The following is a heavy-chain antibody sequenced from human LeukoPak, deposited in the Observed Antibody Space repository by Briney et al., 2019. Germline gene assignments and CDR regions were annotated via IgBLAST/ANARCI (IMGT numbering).Heavy chain of an antibody. CDR1: GFTFSDYY. J-gene: IGHJ3*02. CDR2: ISSSGSTI. Sequence: GGSLRLSCTASGFTFSDYYMSWIRQAPGKGLEWVSYISSSGSTIYYADSVKGRFTISRDNAKNSLYLQMNSLRAEDTAVYYCARDRANPEGDAFDIWGQGTMVTVSS. V-gene: IGHV3-11*01. CDR3: ARDRANPEGDAFDI.